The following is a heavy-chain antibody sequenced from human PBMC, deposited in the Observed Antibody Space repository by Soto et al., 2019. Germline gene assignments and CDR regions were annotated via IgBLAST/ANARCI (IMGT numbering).Heavy chain of an antibody. V-gene: IGHV1-3*01. J-gene: IGHJ4*02. D-gene: IGHD6-13*01. CDR2: INAGNGNT. Sequence: GASVKVSCTTSGYTFTSYAMHWVRQAPGQRLEWMGWINAGNGNTKYSQKFQGRVTITIDTSASTAYMELSSLRSEDTAIYYCAKDQGSSWYEIDYWGQGTLVTVSS. CDR3: AKDQGSSWYEIDY. CDR1: GYTFTSYA.